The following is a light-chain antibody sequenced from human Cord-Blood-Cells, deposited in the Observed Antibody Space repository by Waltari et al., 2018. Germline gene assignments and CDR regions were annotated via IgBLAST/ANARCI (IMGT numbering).Light chain of an antibody. CDR2: DAS. CDR3: QQRSNWRGT. Sequence: EFVLTQSPATLSLSPGERATLSCRASQSVSSYLAWYQQKPGQAPRLLIYDASNRATGIPARLIGSGSGTDFTLTISSLEPEDFAVYYCQQRSNWRGTFGPGTKVDIK. J-gene: IGKJ3*01. CDR1: QSVSSY. V-gene: IGKV3-11*01.